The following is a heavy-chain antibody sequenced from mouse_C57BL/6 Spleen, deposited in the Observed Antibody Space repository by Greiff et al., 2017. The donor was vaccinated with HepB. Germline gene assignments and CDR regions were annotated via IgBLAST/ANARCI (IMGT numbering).Heavy chain of an antibody. CDR2: IDPSDSYT. D-gene: IGHD2-2*01. J-gene: IGHJ4*01. CDR3: ASMVTTSAMDY. V-gene: IGHV1-50*01. CDR1: GYTFTSYW. Sequence: VQLQQPGAELVKPGASVKLSCKASGYTFTSYWMQWVKQRPGQGLEWIGEIDPSDSYTNYNQKFKGTATLTVDTSSSTAYMQLSSLTSEDSAVYYCASMVTTSAMDYWGQGTSVTVSS.